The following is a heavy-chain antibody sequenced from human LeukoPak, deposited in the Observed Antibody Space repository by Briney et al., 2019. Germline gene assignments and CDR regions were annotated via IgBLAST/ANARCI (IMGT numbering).Heavy chain of an antibody. J-gene: IGHJ6*02. CDR3: ARHREVLLWFGEFSYYGMDV. CDR2: IYPGDSDT. V-gene: IGHV5-51*01. CDR1: GHSFTSYW. D-gene: IGHD3-10*01. Sequence: GESLKISCKGSGHSFTSYWIGWVRQMPGKGLEWMGIIYPGDSDTRYSPSFQGQVTISADKSISTAYLQWSGLKASDTAMYYCARHREVLLWFGEFSYYGMDVWGQGTTVTVSS.